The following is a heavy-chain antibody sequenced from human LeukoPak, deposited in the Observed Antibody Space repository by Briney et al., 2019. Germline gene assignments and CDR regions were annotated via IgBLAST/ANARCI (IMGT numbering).Heavy chain of an antibody. CDR2: INGSGGST. Sequence: AGGSLRLSCAASGFTFSSYGMSWVRQAPGKGLEWVSAINGSGGSTYNADSVKGRFTIPRNNSKNKLYLQMNRLRAEDTAVYYCAKEGREVRGVVIKHDAFDIWGQGTMVTVSS. CDR3: AKEGREVRGVVIKHDAFDI. V-gene: IGHV3-23*01. D-gene: IGHD3-10*01. J-gene: IGHJ3*02. CDR1: GFTFSSYG.